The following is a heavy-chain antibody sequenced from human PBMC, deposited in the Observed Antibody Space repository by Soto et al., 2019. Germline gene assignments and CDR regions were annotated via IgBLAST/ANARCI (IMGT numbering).Heavy chain of an antibody. CDR1: GGSFSGYY. CDR3: ARVGPWISIVVVTGSNWFDP. V-gene: IGHV4-34*01. D-gene: IGHD2-21*02. Sequence: PSETLSLTCAVYGGSFSGYYWSWIRQPPGKGLEWIGEINHSGSTNYNPSLKSRVTISVDTSKNQFSLKLSSVTAADTAVYYCARVGPWISIVVVTGSNWFDPWGQGTLVTVSS. CDR2: INHSGST. J-gene: IGHJ5*02.